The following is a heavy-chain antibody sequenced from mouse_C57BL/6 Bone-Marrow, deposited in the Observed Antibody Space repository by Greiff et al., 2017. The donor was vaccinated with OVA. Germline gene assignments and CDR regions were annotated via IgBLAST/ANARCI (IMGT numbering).Heavy chain of an antibody. V-gene: IGHV1-26*01. Sequence: VQLQQSGPELLKPGASVKISCKASGYTFTDYYINWVKQSHGKSLEWIGDINPNNGGTSYNQKFKGKATLTVDKSSSTAYMELRSLTSEDAAVYYCARYYGSRPGDFDVWGTGTTVTVSS. CDR1: GYTFTDYY. CDR3: ARYYGSRPGDFDV. J-gene: IGHJ1*03. D-gene: IGHD1-1*01. CDR2: INPNNGGT.